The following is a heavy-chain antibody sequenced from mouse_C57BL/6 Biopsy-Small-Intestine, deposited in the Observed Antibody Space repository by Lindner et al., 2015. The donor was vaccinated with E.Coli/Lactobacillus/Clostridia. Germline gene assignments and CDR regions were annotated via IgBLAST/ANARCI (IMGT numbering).Heavy chain of an antibody. D-gene: IGHD6-1*01. CDR2: IRNIANNHAT. Sequence: VQLQESGGGLVXPGGSMKLSCAASGFTFSDAWMDWVRQSPEKGLEWVAEIRNIANNHATHYAESVKGRFTISRDDSKSRVFLQMNNLRPEDSAIYYCTRGLWDWGQGTTLTVSS. V-gene: IGHV6-6*01. J-gene: IGHJ2*01. CDR1: GFTFSDAW. CDR3: TRGLWD.